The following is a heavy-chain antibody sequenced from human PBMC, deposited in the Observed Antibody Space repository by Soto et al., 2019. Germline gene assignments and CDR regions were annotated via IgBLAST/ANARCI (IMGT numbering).Heavy chain of an antibody. CDR3: ARDYDILTGLDAFDI. CDR1: GFTFSSYG. CDR2: IWYDGSNK. V-gene: IGHV3-33*01. Sequence: SLRLSCAASGFTFSSYGMHWVRQAPGKGLEWVAVIWYDGSNKYYADSVKGRFTISRDNSKNTLYLQMNSLRAEDTAVYYCARDYDILTGLDAFDIWGQGTMVTVSS. J-gene: IGHJ3*02. D-gene: IGHD3-9*01.